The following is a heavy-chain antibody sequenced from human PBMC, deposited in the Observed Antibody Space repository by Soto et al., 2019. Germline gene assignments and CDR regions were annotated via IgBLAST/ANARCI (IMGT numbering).Heavy chain of an antibody. CDR1: GFTFTTYA. V-gene: IGHV3-23*01. CDR3: AKGGPYYDFCIED. J-gene: IGHJ4*02. CDR2: INDRGSRT. Sequence: GGSLRLSCAASGFTFTTYAMTWVRQAPGKGLEWVSSINDRGSRTYYADSVRGRFTISRDNSKNTLYLQVNALRAEDTALYYCAKGGPYYDFCIEDWGRGTLVTVSS. D-gene: IGHD3-3*01.